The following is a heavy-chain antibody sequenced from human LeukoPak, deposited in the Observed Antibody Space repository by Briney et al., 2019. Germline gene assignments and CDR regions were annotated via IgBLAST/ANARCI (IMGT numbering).Heavy chain of an antibody. CDR2: MNPNSGNT. Sequence: EASVKVSCKASGYTFTSYDINWVRQATGQGLEWMGWMNPNSGNTGYAQKFQGRVTITRNTSISTAYMELSSPRSEDTAVYYCARVLYVWGSRIVIPFRYWGQGTLVTVSS. CDR3: ARVLYVWGSRIVIPFRY. J-gene: IGHJ4*02. V-gene: IGHV1-8*03. CDR1: GYTFTSYD. D-gene: IGHD3-16*02.